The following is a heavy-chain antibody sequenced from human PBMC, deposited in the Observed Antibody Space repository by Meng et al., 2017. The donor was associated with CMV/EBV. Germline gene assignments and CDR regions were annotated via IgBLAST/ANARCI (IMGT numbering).Heavy chain of an antibody. D-gene: IGHD6-13*01. J-gene: IGHJ4*02. CDR2: ISSSGSTI. Sequence: GGSLRPSCAASGFTFSDYYMSWIRQAPGKGLEWVSYISSSGSTIYYADSGKGRFTISRNNAKNSLYLQMNSLRAEDTAVYYCARSDTTHGYSSSWYPFDYWGQGTLVTVSS. V-gene: IGHV3-11*04. CDR3: ARSDTTHGYSSSWYPFDY. CDR1: GFTFSDYY.